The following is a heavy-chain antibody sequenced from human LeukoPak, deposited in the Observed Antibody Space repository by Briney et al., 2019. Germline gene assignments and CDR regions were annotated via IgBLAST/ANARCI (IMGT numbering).Heavy chain of an antibody. CDR2: INSDGSST. D-gene: IGHD3-10*01. V-gene: IGHV3-74*01. Sequence: GGSLRLSCAASGFTFSSYWMHWVRQAPGKGLVWVSRINSDGSSTSYADSVKGRFTISRDNAKNTLYLQMNSLRAEDTAVYYCARDYNSRWFGEIPLGYWGQGTLVTVSS. CDR1: GFTFSSYW. J-gene: IGHJ4*02. CDR3: ARDYNSRWFGEIPLGY.